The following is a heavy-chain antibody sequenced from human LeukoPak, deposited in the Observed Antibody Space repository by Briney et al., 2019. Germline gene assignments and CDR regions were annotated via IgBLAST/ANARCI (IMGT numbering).Heavy chain of an antibody. Sequence: SETLSLTCVVYGGSFSGYYWSWIRQPPGKGLEWMGEINHSGCTNYNPSLMSRVTISVDASKNQFSLKLSSVPAADTAVYYCARAIWFGESRFDYWGQGTLVTVSS. D-gene: IGHD3-10*01. J-gene: IGHJ4*02. CDR3: ARAIWFGESRFDY. CDR2: INHSGCT. CDR1: GGSFSGYY. V-gene: IGHV4-34*01.